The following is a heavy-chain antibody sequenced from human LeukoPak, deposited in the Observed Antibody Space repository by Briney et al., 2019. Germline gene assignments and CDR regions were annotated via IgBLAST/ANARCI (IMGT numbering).Heavy chain of an antibody. Sequence: GGSLRLFCAASGFTFSSYSMNWVRQAPGKGLEWVSSISSSSSYIYYADSVKGRFTISRDNAKNSLYLQMNSLRAEDTAVYYCARGAKEYAGQGHYWGQGTLVTVSS. D-gene: IGHD1-26*01. CDR2: ISSSSSYI. CDR1: GFTFSSYS. CDR3: ARGAKEYAGQGHY. J-gene: IGHJ4*02. V-gene: IGHV3-21*01.